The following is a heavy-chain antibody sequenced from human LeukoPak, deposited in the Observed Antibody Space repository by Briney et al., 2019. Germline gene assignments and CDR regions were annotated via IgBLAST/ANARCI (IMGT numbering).Heavy chain of an antibody. J-gene: IGHJ4*02. Sequence: GSSVKVSCKASGGTFSSYAISWVRQAPGQGLEWMGGIIPIFGTANYAQKFQGRVTITTDESTSTAYMELSSLRSEDTAVYYCAINYDFWRGFDYWGQGTLVTVSS. D-gene: IGHD3-3*01. V-gene: IGHV1-69*05. CDR2: IIPIFGTA. CDR3: AINYDFWRGFDY. CDR1: GGTFSSYA.